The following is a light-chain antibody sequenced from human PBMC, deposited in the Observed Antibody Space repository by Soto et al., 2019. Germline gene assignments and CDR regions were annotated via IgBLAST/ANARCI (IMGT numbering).Light chain of an antibody. CDR1: SSNIGTNT. V-gene: IGLV1-44*01. J-gene: IGLJ2*01. Sequence: QSALTQPPSASGTPGQRVTISCSGRSSNIGTNTVNWHQQLPGSAPQLLLYSTNQRPSGVPGRFSGSKSGTSASLAISGLQSDDEADYYCAAWDGSLNVVLFGGGTKLTVL. CDR2: STN. CDR3: AAWDGSLNVVL.